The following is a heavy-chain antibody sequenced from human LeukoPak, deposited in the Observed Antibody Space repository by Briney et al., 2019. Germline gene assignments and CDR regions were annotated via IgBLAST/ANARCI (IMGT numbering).Heavy chain of an antibody. D-gene: IGHD2-2*01. CDR1: GTSISSGNW. CDR2: IYYSGNT. Sequence: SDTLSLTCAVSGTSISSGNWWGWIRQPPGKGLEWIGYIYYSGNTHYNLSLKSRVTMSVDTSKNQFSLKLSSVTAVDTAVYYCARVGHCGGTRCYPGWFDPWGQGTLVTVSS. J-gene: IGHJ5*02. V-gene: IGHV4-28*03. CDR3: ARVGHCGGTRCYPGWFDP.